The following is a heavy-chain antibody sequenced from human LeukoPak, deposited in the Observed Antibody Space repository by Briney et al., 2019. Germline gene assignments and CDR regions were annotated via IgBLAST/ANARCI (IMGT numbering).Heavy chain of an antibody. J-gene: IGHJ3*02. V-gene: IGHV3-9*01. CDR3: AKSSGDGYNLDAFDI. CDR2: ISWNSGSI. Sequence: GGSLRLSCAASGFTFDDYAMHWVRQALGKGLEWVSGISWNSGSIVYADSVKGRFTISRDNAKNSLYLQMNSLRADDTALYYCAKSSGDGYNLDAFDIWGQGTMVTVSS. CDR1: GFTFDDYA. D-gene: IGHD5-24*01.